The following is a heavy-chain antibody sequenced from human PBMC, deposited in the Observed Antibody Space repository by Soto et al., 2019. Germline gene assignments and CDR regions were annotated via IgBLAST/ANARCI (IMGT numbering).Heavy chain of an antibody. Sequence: GGSLRLSCAISGFSVSSNYLSWVRQAPGKGLEWVSVHYSGGSTYYADSVQGRFTISRDKSNNTLYLQMRRVRAEDTAVYFCARHRHPRGTVGATSPLDPWGQGTQVTV. D-gene: IGHD1-26*01. CDR2: HYSGGST. CDR3: ARHRHPRGTVGATSPLDP. CDR1: GFSVSSNY. J-gene: IGHJ5*02. V-gene: IGHV3-53*01.